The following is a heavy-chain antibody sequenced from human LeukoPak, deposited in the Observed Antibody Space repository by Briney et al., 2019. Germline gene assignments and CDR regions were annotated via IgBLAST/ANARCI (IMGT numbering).Heavy chain of an antibody. V-gene: IGHV3-7*01. Sequence: GGSLRLSCAASGFTFSTYWMSWVRQAPGKGLEWVGNIKEDGSEKYYVDSVKGLFTISRDNAKNSPYLQMNNLRTEDTAVYYCARDVASRTADYWGQGTLVTVSS. CDR1: GFTFSTYW. J-gene: IGHJ4*02. D-gene: IGHD6-6*01. CDR2: IKEDGSEK. CDR3: ARDVASRTADY.